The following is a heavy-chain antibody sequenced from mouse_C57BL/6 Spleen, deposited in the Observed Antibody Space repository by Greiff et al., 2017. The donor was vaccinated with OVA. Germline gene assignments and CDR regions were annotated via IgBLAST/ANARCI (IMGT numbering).Heavy chain of an antibody. CDR1: GFTFSNYW. D-gene: IGHD1-1*01. V-gene: IGHV6-3*01. CDR3: TSNYYGSPHWYFDV. J-gene: IGHJ1*03. CDR2: IRLKSDNYAT. Sequence: DVQLQESGGGLVQPGGSMKLSCVASGFTFSNYWMNWVRQSPEKGLEWVAQIRLKSDNYATHYAESVKGRFTISRDDSKSSVYLQMNNLRAEDTGIYYCTSNYYGSPHWYFDVWGTGTTVTVSS.